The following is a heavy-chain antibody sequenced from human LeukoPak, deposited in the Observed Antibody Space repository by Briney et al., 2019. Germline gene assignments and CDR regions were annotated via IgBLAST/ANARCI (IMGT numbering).Heavy chain of an antibody. D-gene: IGHD5-18*01. CDR3: AREGYNHAFDI. CDR2: ISSSSSYI. V-gene: IGHV3-21*01. J-gene: IGHJ3*02. Sequence: GGSLRLSCAASGFTFDDYGMSWVRQAPGKGLEWVSSISSSSSYIYYADSVKGRFTISRDNAKNSLYLQMNSLRAEDTAVYYCAREGYNHAFDIWGQGTMVTVSS. CDR1: GFTFDDYG.